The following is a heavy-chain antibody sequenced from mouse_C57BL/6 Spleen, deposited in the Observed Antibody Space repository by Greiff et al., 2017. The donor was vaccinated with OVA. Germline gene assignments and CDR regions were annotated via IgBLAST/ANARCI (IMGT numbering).Heavy chain of an antibody. Sequence: EVQRVESGAELVKPGASVKLSCTASGFNIKDYYMHWVKQRTEQGLEWIGRIDPEDGETKYAPKFQGKATITADTSSNAAYLQLSSLTSEDTAVYYYARPTMVTFDYWGQGTTLTVSS. CDR3: ARPTMVTFDY. D-gene: IGHD2-10*01. V-gene: IGHV14-2*01. CDR1: GFNIKDYY. J-gene: IGHJ2*01. CDR2: IDPEDGET.